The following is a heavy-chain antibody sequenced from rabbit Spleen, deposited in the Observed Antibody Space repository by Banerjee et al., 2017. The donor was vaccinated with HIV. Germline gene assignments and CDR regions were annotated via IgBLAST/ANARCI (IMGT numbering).Heavy chain of an antibody. Sequence: QEQLVESGGGLVKPEGSLKLSCTASGFSFSNKAVMCWVRQAPGKGLEWIACINVITGKAVYATWAKGRFTISKTSSTTVTLQMTSLTAADTATYFCARGSATMTMVITGYYLNLWGPGTLVTVS. V-gene: IGHV1S45*01. CDR1: GFSFSNKAV. J-gene: IGHJ4*01. D-gene: IGHD2-1*01. CDR2: INVITGKA. CDR3: ARGSATMTMVITGYYLNL.